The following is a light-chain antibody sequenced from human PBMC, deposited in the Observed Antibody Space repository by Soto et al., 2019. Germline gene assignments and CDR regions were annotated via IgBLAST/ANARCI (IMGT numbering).Light chain of an antibody. Sequence: EIVLIRSPATLSFSPAGRATLSFRASHSIGYYLAWYQQKPGQAPRLLIYGASTRATGIPARFSGSGSGTEFTLTISSLQSEDFAVYFCQQYNNWPPITFGQGTRLEIK. J-gene: IGKJ5*01. CDR1: HSIGYY. CDR2: GAS. CDR3: QQYNNWPPIT. V-gene: IGKV3-15*01.